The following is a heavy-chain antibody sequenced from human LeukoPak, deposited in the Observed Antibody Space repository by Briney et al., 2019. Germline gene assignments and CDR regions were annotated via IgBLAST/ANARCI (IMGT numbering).Heavy chain of an antibody. CDR2: IYYSGST. CDR1: GGSISSRSYY. V-gene: IGHV4-39*07. CDR3: ARAMGLAYCGGDCHPDWFDP. D-gene: IGHD2-21*02. Sequence: SETLSLTCTVSGGSISSRSYYWGWIRQAPGKGLEWIGSIYYSGSTYYNPSLKSRVTISADTSKNQFSLKLSSVTAADTAVYYCARAMGLAYCGGDCHPDWFDPWGQGTLVTVSS. J-gene: IGHJ5*02.